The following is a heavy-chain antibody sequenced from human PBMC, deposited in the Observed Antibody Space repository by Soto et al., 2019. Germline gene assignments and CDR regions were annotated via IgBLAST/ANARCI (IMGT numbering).Heavy chain of an antibody. D-gene: IGHD6-13*01. CDR2: ISSNGGST. CDR3: AKFSPIAAAGKVSY. Sequence: GGSLRLSCSASGFTFSSYAMHWVRQAPGKGLEYVSAISSNGGSTYYADSVKGRFTISRDNSKNTLYLQMNSLRAEDTAVYYCAKFSPIAAAGKVSYWGQGTLVTVSS. J-gene: IGHJ4*02. V-gene: IGHV3-64*04. CDR1: GFTFSSYA.